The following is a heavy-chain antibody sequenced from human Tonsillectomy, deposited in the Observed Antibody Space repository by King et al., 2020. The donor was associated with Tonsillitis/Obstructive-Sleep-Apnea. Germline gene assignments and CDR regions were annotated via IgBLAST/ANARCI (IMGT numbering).Heavy chain of an antibody. CDR3: ARGAGYCSGGRCYFGY. Sequence: VQLQQWGAGLLKPSETLSLTCAVYGGSFSGYYWSWIRQPPGKGLEWIGESNHSGSTNYNPSLKSRVTISVDTSNNQFSLKLSSVTAADTAVYNCARGAGYCSGGRCYFGYWGQGTLVTVSS. CDR2: SNHSGST. CDR1: GGSFSGYY. D-gene: IGHD2-15*01. V-gene: IGHV4-34*01. J-gene: IGHJ4*02.